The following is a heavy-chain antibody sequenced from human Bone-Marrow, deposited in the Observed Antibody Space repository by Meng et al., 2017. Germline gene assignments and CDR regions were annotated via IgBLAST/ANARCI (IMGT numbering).Heavy chain of an antibody. CDR3: ARAPYDSSGYYYGAYFDY. D-gene: IGHD3-22*01. CDR1: GFTFRSYA. V-gene: IGHV3-30*04. CDR2: ISYDGSNK. J-gene: IGHJ4*02. Sequence: GESLKISCAASGFTFRSYAMHWVRHAPGTGLEWVAVISYDGSNKYYADSVKGRFTNSRDNSKNTLYLQMNSLRAEDTAVYYCARAPYDSSGYYYGAYFDYWGQGTLVTVSS.